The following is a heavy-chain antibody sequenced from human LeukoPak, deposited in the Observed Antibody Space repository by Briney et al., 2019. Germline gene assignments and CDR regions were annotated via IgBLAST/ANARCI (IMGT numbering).Heavy chain of an antibody. D-gene: IGHD2-21*02. CDR1: GDSLTSHF. CDR3: ARRMVTVTDAFDI. V-gene: IGHV4-59*08. J-gene: IGHJ3*02. Sequence: SETLSLTCNVSGDSLTSHFWSWIRQTPGKGLEWIGYMFHSGTTNYSPSLKSRVTISLDTSKKEFYLRLASMTAADIGVYYCARRMVTVTDAFDIWGRGTKVSVSS. CDR2: MFHSGTT.